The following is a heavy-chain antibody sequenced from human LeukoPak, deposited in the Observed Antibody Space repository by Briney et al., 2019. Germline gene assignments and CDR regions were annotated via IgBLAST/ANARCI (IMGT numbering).Heavy chain of an antibody. CDR2: INPNSGGT. CDR1: GYTFTGYY. J-gene: IGHJ6*02. Sequence: GASVKVSCKASGYTFTGYYMHWVRQAPGQGLEWMGWINPNSGGTNYAQKFQGRVTMTRDTSISTAYMELSRLRSDDTAVYYCASSECSSTSCLYYYYYYGMDVWGQGTTVTVSS. D-gene: IGHD2-2*01. CDR3: ASSECSSTSCLYYYYYYGMDV. V-gene: IGHV1-2*02.